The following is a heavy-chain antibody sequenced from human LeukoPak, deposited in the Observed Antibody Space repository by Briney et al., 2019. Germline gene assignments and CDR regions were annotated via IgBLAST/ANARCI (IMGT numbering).Heavy chain of an antibody. Sequence: SETLSLTCTVSGGSISNYYWSWIRQPAGKGLEWIGHIYISGSTDYNPSLKSRVTMSVDKSKSQFSLKLSSVTAADTAVYYCATFSSSWFFDYWGQGTLVTVSS. V-gene: IGHV4-4*07. CDR2: IYISGST. D-gene: IGHD6-13*01. J-gene: IGHJ4*02. CDR3: ATFSSSWFFDY. CDR1: GGSISNYY.